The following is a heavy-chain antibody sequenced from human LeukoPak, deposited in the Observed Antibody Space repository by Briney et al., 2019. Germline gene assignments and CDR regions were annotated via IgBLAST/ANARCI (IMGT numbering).Heavy chain of an antibody. CDR1: GFIFSSYW. D-gene: IGHD1-14*01. Sequence: GGSLGLSCAASGFIFSSYWMSWVRQAPGKGLEWVANIKEDGSEQYYVDSLKGRFTISRDNAKNSLYLQMNSLRAEDTAVYYCARDSFETDIDYWGPGTLVTVSS. CDR3: ARDSFETDIDY. J-gene: IGHJ4*02. V-gene: IGHV3-7*01. CDR2: IKEDGSEQ.